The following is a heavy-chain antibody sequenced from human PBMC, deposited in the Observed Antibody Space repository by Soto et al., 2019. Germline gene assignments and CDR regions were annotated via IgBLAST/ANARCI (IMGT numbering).Heavy chain of an antibody. J-gene: IGHJ4*02. CDR2: ISYDGSNK. CDR1: GFTFRSYG. CDR3: AKDMEYDPRGTYFDY. V-gene: IGHV3-30*18. Sequence: LRLSCAASGFTFRSYGMHWVRQASGKGLEWVAVISYDGSNKYYADSVKGRFTISRDNSKNTLYLQMNSLRAEDTAVYYCAKDMEYDPRGTYFDYWGQGTLVTVSS. D-gene: IGHD2-8*01.